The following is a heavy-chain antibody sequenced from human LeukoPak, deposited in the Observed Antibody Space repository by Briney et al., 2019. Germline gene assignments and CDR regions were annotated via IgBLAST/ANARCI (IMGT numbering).Heavy chain of an antibody. Sequence: KPGGSLRLSCAASGFTFSDYYMSWIRQAPGKGLEWVSYISSSGSTTYYADSVKGRFTISRYNAKNSLSLQMNSLRAEDTAVYYCASSSGDYGDYNWFDPWGQGTLVTVSS. CDR2: ISSSGSTT. CDR1: GFTFSDYY. D-gene: IGHD4-17*01. J-gene: IGHJ5*02. CDR3: ASSSGDYGDYNWFDP. V-gene: IGHV3-11*01.